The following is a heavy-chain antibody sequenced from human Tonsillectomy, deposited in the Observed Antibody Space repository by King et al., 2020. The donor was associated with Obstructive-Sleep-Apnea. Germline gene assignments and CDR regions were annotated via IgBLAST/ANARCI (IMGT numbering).Heavy chain of an antibody. D-gene: IGHD4-17*01. J-gene: IGHJ1*01. Sequence: QLVQSGAEVKKPGSSVKVSCEASGGTFSRYAISWVRQAPGQGLEWMGRIIPIVGITNYAQKFQGRVTITADKSTSTAYMELSSLRSEDTAVYYCARDTTTYTVTTDFQHWGQGTLVTVSS. CDR2: IIPIVGIT. CDR1: GGTFSRYA. CDR3: ARDTTTYTVTTDFQH. V-gene: IGHV1-69*04.